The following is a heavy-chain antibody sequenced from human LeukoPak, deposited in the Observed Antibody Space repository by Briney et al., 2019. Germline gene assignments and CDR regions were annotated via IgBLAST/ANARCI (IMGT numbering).Heavy chain of an antibody. CDR1: GDSVSSNNVA. V-gene: IGHV6-1*01. J-gene: IGHJ4*02. CDR2: TYYRSKWYK. CDR3: ARDGPGDVLLDC. Sequence: SQSLSLTCAVSGDSVSSNNVACNWIRPYPSRGLEWLRTTYYRSKWYKVSVTSVKGRVIISPDTSKKQFSLQLNSCTPEDTGVYYCARDGPGDVLLDCGGQGTLVTVSS. D-gene: IGHD2-8*01.